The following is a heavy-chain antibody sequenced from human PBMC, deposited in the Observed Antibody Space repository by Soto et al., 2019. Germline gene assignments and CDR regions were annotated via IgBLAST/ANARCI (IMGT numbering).Heavy chain of an antibody. CDR3: ASADGMITFGGVIVPDAFDI. Sequence: EVQLVESGGGLVKPGGSLRLSCAASGFTFSSYSMNWVRQAPGKGLEWVSSISSSSSYIYYADSVKGRFTISRDNAKNSLYLQMNSLRAEDTAVYYCASADGMITFGGVIVPDAFDIWGQGTMVTVSS. V-gene: IGHV3-21*01. CDR1: GFTFSSYS. D-gene: IGHD3-16*02. CDR2: ISSSSSYI. J-gene: IGHJ3*02.